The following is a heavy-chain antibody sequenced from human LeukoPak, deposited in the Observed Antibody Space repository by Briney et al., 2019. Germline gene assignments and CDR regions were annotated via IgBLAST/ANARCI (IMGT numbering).Heavy chain of an antibody. V-gene: IGHV3-15*05. CDR1: GFTFSDHW. CDR2: DGGTT. CDR3: TTTAFDY. Sequence: GGSLRLSCVASGFTFSDHWMSWVRQAPGKGLEWVGRDGGTTDYAAPVKGRFTISRDDSKYTLYLQMNSLKTEDTAVYYCTTTAFDYWGQGTLVTVSS. J-gene: IGHJ4*02.